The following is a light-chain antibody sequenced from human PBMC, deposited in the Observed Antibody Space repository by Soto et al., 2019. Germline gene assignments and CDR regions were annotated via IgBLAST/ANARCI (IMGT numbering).Light chain of an antibody. CDR1: QSVLYSSNNKNY. V-gene: IGKV4-1*01. J-gene: IGKJ2*01. CDR3: HQYESTPPT. Sequence: DIVMTQSPDSLAVSLGERATINCKSSQSVLYSSNNKNYLAWYQQRPGQPPKLLIYWASTRESWVPDRFRGRGSGTDFTLTFTSLQAEDLACYYCHQYESTPPTFGQGTKLDIK. CDR2: WAS.